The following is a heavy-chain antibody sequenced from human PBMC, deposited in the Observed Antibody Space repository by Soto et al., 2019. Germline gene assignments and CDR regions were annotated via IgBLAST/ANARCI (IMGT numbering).Heavy chain of an antibody. V-gene: IGHV4-31*03. J-gene: IGHJ5*02. CDR1: GGSISSGGYY. Sequence: QVQLQESGPGLVKPSQTLSLTCTVSGGSISSGGYYWSWIRQHPGKGLEWIGYIYYSGSTYYNPSLKSRVTISVDAAKNQFSLKLSSVTAADTAVYYCATKKTLLSWFDPWGQGTLVTVSS. CDR2: IYYSGST. D-gene: IGHD3-10*01. CDR3: ATKKTLLSWFDP.